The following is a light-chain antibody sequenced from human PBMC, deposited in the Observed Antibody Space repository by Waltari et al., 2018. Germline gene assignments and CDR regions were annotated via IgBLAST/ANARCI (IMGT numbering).Light chain of an antibody. V-gene: IGLV2-14*01. Sequence: QSALTQPASVSGSPGQQITISCTVTSSAIGSQSPVSWYQQHPGKAPKLMINEVSNRLSGVSSRFSASKSGDTASLTISGLQAEDEADYYCSSYTITSTPVVFGGGTKLTVL. CDR2: EVS. CDR1: SSAIGSQSP. J-gene: IGLJ2*01. CDR3: SSYTITSTPVV.